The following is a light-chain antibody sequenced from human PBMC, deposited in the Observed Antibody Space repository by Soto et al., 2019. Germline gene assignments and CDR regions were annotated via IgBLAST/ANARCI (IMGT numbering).Light chain of an antibody. CDR2: NVY. CDR1: SSDVGAYNF. CDR3: SAYTVSRTYV. Sequence: QSVLTQPASVSGSPGQSITISCTGTSSDVGAYNFVSWHQKHPGKAPKLMIYNVYDRPSGISYRFSGSKSGNTASLTISRLQGEDEADYYCSAYTVSRTYVFGTGTKGTVL. J-gene: IGLJ1*01. V-gene: IGLV2-14*03.